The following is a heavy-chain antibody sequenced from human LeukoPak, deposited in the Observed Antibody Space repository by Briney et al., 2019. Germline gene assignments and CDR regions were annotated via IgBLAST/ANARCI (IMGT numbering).Heavy chain of an antibody. Sequence: GASVKVSCKASVYTFTGYYMHWVRQAPGQGLEWMGRINPNSGGTNYAQKFQGRVTMTRDTSISTAYMELSRLRSDDTAVYYCATIPMYSGSYSYAFDIWGQGTMVTVSS. J-gene: IGHJ3*02. CDR3: ATIPMYSGSYSYAFDI. CDR2: INPNSGGT. V-gene: IGHV1-2*06. D-gene: IGHD1-26*01. CDR1: VYTFTGYY.